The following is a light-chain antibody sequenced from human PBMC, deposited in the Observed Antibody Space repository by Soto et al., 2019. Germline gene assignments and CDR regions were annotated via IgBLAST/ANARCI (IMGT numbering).Light chain of an antibody. V-gene: IGKV3-20*01. CDR2: GAS. CDR1: QSVSSSY. Sequence: EIVLTQSPGTLSLSPGERATLSCRASQSVSSSYLAWYQQKPGQAPRLLIYGASSRATGIPDRFSGSGSGTDFTLTISRLEPEDFAFYSCQQYGSSPGWTFGQGTKVEIK. J-gene: IGKJ1*01. CDR3: QQYGSSPGWT.